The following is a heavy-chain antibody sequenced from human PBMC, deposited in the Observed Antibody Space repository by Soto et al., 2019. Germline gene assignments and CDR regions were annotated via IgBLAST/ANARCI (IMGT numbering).Heavy chain of an antibody. D-gene: IGHD6-13*01. V-gene: IGHV4-34*01. Sequence: SETLSLTCAVYGGSFSGYYWSWIRQPPGKGLECIGEINHSGSTNYNPSLKSRVTISVDTSKNQFSLKLSSVTAADTAVYYCARRRTGTAKTWGAYYYYGMDVWGQGTTVTVS. CDR3: ARRRTGTAKTWGAYYYYGMDV. CDR2: INHSGST. J-gene: IGHJ6*02. CDR1: GGSFSGYY.